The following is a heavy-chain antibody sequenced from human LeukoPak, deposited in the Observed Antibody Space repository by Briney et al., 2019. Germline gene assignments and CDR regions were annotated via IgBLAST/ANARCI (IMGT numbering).Heavy chain of an antibody. CDR3: ARDLEGSYGYAVGY. Sequence: SVKVSCKASGGTFSSYAISWVRQAPGQGLEWMGRIIPILGIANYAQKFQGRVTITADKSTSTAYMELSSLRSEDTAVYYCARDLEGSYGYAVGYWGQGTLVTVSS. V-gene: IGHV1-69*04. CDR2: IIPILGIA. CDR1: GGTFSSYA. D-gene: IGHD5-18*01. J-gene: IGHJ4*02.